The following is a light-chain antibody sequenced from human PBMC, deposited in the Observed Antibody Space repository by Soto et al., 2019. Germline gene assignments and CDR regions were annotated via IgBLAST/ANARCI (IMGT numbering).Light chain of an antibody. Sequence: EIVLTQSPGTLSLSPGETATLSCRASQSVSSNFLAWYQQKPGQAPRLLISAASNRATGIPERFSGSGSGRDFTLTISRLEPEDFAVYYCQQYGSSPRTFGQGTKVDIK. J-gene: IGKJ1*01. CDR3: QQYGSSPRT. CDR1: QSVSSNF. V-gene: IGKV3-20*01. CDR2: AAS.